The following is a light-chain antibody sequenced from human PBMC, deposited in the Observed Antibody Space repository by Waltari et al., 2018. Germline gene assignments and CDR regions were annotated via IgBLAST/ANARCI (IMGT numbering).Light chain of an antibody. J-gene: IGKJ2*01. Sequence: DIQMTQSPSSLSAPEVARVTITSQESQDISNYLNWYQQKAGNAPKLLIYDASNLETGVPSRFSGGGSGTHFTFTISSLQPEDIATYYCQHYDNLPPPSYTFGQGTKLEIK. CDR1: QDISNY. CDR3: QHYDNLPPPSYT. V-gene: IGKV1-33*01. CDR2: DAS.